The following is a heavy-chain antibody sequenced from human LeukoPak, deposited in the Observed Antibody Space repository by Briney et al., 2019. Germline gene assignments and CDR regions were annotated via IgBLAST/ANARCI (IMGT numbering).Heavy chain of an antibody. CDR1: GGSISSSSFY. CDR3: ARHRQLFTTYYFDY. J-gene: IGHJ4*02. Sequence: SETLSLTCTVSGGSISSSSFYWVWTRQPPGKGLEWIGSIYYSGSTYYNPSLKSRVTISVDTSKNQFSLKLSSVTAADTAVYYCARHRQLFTTYYFDYWGQGTLVTVSS. D-gene: IGHD6-6*01. CDR2: IYYSGST. V-gene: IGHV4-39*07.